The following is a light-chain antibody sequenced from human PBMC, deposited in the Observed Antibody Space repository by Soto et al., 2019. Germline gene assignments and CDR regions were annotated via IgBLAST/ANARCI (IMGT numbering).Light chain of an antibody. CDR3: QQYGSSGLT. J-gene: IGKJ4*01. V-gene: IGKV3-20*01. CDR2: GAS. Sequence: EIVLTQSPGTLSLSPGERATLSCTASQNVNSNFFAWYQHQPGQAPRFLIYGASNRATGIPDRFSGSGSGTDFTLTISRLEPEDSAVYYCQQYGSSGLTFGGGTKVDIK. CDR1: QNVNSNF.